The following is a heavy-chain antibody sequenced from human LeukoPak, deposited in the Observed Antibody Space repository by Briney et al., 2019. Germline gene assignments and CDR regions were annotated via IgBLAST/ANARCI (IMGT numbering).Heavy chain of an antibody. CDR1: GFTFSSYA. J-gene: IGHJ4*02. CDR3: ARGGSYGKGGVVY. CDR2: INSDGSST. V-gene: IGHV3-74*01. D-gene: IGHD1-26*01. Sequence: QPGGSLRLSCAASGFTFSSYAMSWVRQAPGKGLVWVSRINSDGSSTSYADSVKGRFTISRDNAKNTLYLQMNSLRAEDTAVYYCARGGSYGKGGVVYWGQGTLVTVSS.